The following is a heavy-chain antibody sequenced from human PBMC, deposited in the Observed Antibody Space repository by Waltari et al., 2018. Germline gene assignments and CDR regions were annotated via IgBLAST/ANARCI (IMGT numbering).Heavy chain of an antibody. CDR3: ARGSSSHEFDY. D-gene: IGHD6-6*01. J-gene: IGHJ4*02. CDR2: IKQDGSEK. V-gene: IGHV3-7*01. Sequence: EVQLVESGGGLVTPGGSLRLSCAASGFPFSSYWMIWVRQVPGKGLEWVANIKQDGSEKYYVDSVKGRFTISRDNAKNSLYLQMNSLRAEDTAVYYCARGSSSHEFDYWGQGTLVTVSS. CDR1: GFPFSSYW.